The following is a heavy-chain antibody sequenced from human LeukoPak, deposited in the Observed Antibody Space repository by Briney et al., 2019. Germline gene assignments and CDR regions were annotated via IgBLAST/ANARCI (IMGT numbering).Heavy chain of an antibody. CDR1: GFTFSTYC. D-gene: IGHD5-18*01. V-gene: IGHV3-74*01. J-gene: IGHJ4*01. Sequence: GGSLRLSCAASGFTFSTYCMHWVRHAPGKGLVWVSRINVDGSITTYADSVKGRFTISRDNAKNTLYLQMNSLRGEDTAMYYCARTFGNNYGDYWGHGTLVTVSS. CDR3: ARTFGNNYGDY. CDR2: INVDGSIT.